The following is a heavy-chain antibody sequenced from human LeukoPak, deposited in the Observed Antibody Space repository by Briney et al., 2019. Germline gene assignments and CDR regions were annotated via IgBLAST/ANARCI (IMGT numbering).Heavy chain of an antibody. CDR2: ISAYNGNT. V-gene: IGHV1-18*04. CDR3: ARGSSSWWESWFDP. J-gene: IGHJ5*02. CDR1: GHTFTSYG. D-gene: IGHD6-13*01. Sequence: ASVKVSCKASGHTFTSYGISWVRQAPGQGLEWMGWISAYNGNTNYAQKLQGRVTMTTDTSTSTAYMELRSLRSDDTAVYYCARGSSSWWESWFDPWGQGTLVTVSS.